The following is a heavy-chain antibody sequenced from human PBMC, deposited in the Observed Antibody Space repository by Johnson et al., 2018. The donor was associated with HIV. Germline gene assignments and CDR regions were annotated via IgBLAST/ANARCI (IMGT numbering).Heavy chain of an antibody. CDR1: GFTVSSNY. V-gene: IGHV3-23*04. D-gene: IGHD4-17*01. CDR3: AKGNGDRSAFDI. J-gene: IGHJ3*02. CDR2: ISGSGGST. Sequence: VQLVESGGGLVQPGGSLRLSCAASGFTVSSNYMSWVRQAPGKGLEWVSVISGSGGSTYYADSVKGRFTISRDNSKNTLYLQMNSLRAEDTAVYYCAKGNGDRSAFDIWGQGTMVTVSS.